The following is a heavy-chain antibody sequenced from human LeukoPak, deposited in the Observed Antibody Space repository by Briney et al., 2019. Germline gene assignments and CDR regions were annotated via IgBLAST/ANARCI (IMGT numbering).Heavy chain of an antibody. J-gene: IGHJ2*01. Sequence: SETLSLTCTVSGDSITSGGFYWIWIRQLPGKGLEWIGYIYSSGDSYYKPSLKSRVAISVDTSKNQFSLKLTSVTAADTAVYYCAHESTIAAAGSRYFDLWGRGTLVTVSS. V-gene: IGHV4-31*03. D-gene: IGHD6-13*01. CDR2: IYSSGDS. CDR3: AHESTIAAAGSRYFDL. CDR1: GDSITSGGFY.